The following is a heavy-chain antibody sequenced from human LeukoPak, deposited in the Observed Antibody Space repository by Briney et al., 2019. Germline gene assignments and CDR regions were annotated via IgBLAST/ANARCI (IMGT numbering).Heavy chain of an antibody. CDR3: AMALVVVAATDY. CDR1: GFPFSTFW. CDR2: INQDGSEK. J-gene: IGHJ4*02. V-gene: IGHV3-7*03. Sequence: GGSLRLSCTVSGFPFSTFWMSWLRQAPGKGLEWVANINQDGSEKYYVDSVRGRFAISRDNAKNSLYLQMNSLRAEDTAVYYCAMALVVVAATDYWGQGTLVTVSS. D-gene: IGHD2-15*01.